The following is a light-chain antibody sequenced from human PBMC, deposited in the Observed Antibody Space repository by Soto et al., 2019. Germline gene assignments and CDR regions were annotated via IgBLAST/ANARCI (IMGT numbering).Light chain of an antibody. J-gene: IGKJ1*01. V-gene: IGKV1-5*01. CDR2: DAS. CDR3: QQYNSYPWT. Sequence: DIQMTQSPSTQSASVGDRVTITCRASQSISSWLAWYQQKPGKAPKLLIYDASSLESGVPSRFSGSGSGTEFTLTISSLQPDDFATYYCQQYNSYPWTFGQGTKVEIK. CDR1: QSISSW.